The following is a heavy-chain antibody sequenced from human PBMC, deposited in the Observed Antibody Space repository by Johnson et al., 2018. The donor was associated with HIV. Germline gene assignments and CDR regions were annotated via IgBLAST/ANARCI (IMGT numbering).Heavy chain of an antibody. V-gene: IGHV3-74*01. J-gene: IGHJ3*02. CDR3: AREIIAARPSAFDI. Sequence: VQLVESGGGLVQPGGSLRLSCAASGFTFSSYWMHWVRQAPGKGLVWVSRINSDGSSTSYADSVKGRFTISRDNSKNTLYLQMNSLRAEDTAVYYCAREIIAARPSAFDIWGRGTIVTVSS. CDR2: INSDGSST. D-gene: IGHD6-6*01. CDR1: GFTFSSYW.